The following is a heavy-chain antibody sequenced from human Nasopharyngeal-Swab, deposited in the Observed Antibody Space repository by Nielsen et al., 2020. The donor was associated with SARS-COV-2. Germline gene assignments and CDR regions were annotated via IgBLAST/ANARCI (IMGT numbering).Heavy chain of an antibody. J-gene: IGHJ2*01. V-gene: IGHV5-51*01. Sequence: GESLQISCKGSGYSFTSYWIGWVRQMPGKGLEWMGIIYPGDSDTRYSPSFQGQVTISADKSISTAYLQWSSLKASDTAMYYCARHNCGGDCYSNDWYFDLWGRGTLVTVSS. CDR2: IYPGDSDT. D-gene: IGHD2-21*02. CDR3: ARHNCGGDCYSNDWYFDL. CDR1: GYSFTSYW.